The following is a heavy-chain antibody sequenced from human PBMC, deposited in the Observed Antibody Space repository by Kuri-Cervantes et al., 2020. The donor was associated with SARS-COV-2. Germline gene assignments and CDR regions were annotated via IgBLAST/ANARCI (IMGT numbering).Heavy chain of an antibody. CDR1: GYTLTELS. CDR2: FDPEDGET. Sequence: ASEKVSCKVSGYTLTELSMHWVRQAPGKGLEWMGGFDPEDGETIYAQKFQGRVTMTEDTSTDTAYMELSSLRSEDTAVYYWATPSSSWYYGMDVWGQGTTVTVSS. D-gene: IGHD6-13*01. CDR3: ATPSSSWYYGMDV. V-gene: IGHV1-24*01. J-gene: IGHJ6*02.